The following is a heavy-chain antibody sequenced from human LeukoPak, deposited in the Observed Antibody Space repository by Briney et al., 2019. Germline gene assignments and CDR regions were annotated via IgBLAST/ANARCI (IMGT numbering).Heavy chain of an antibody. V-gene: IGHV4-38-2*02. J-gene: IGHJ3*02. CDR2: IYHSGST. D-gene: IGHD3-22*01. CDR3: ARDRRGGYYDSSGPLAFDI. CDR1: GYSISSGYY. Sequence: SETLSLTCTVSGYSISSGYYWGWIRQPPGKGLEWIGSIYHSGSTYYNPSLKSRVTISVDTSKNQFSLKLSSVTAADTAVYYCARDRRGGYYDSSGPLAFDIWGQGTMVTVSS.